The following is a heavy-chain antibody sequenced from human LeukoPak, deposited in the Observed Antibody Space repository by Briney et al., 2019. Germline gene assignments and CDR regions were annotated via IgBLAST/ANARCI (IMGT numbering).Heavy chain of an antibody. CDR2: IDWDDDK. Sequence: ESGPTLVNPTQTLTLTCTFSGFSLSTPEMCVTWIRQPPGKALEWLARIDWDDDKFYSPSLRTRLTISKDPPKNQVVLRMTNMDPVDTGTYYCARMTPDSPSFDYWGQGALITVSS. CDR3: ARMTPDSPSFDY. J-gene: IGHJ4*02. D-gene: IGHD2-15*01. CDR1: GFSLSTPEMC. V-gene: IGHV2-70*17.